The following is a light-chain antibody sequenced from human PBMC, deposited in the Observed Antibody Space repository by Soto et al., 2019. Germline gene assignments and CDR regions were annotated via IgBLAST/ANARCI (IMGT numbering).Light chain of an antibody. CDR3: QQYGISPT. CDR1: HSVSSNY. V-gene: IGKV3-20*01. Sequence: EIVLTQSPGTLSLSPGERATLSCRSSHSVSSNYLAWYQQKPGQAPRLLIYDVSSRATGIPDRFSGSGSGTDFTLTISRLEPVDFAVYYCQQYGISPTFGQGTKVGIK. CDR2: DVS. J-gene: IGKJ1*01.